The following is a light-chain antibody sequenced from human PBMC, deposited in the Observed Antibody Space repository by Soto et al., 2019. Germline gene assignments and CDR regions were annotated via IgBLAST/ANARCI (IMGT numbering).Light chain of an antibody. CDR3: TSYTDSFTYV. Sequence: QSALTQPASVSGSPGQSITIFCTGTSSDVGGYDYVSWYQQHPDKAPKLMIYEVTNRPSGVSNRFSGSKSGNTASLTLSGLLAEDEADYYCTSYTDSFTYVFGTGTKLTVL. CDR1: SSDVGGYDY. CDR2: EVT. V-gene: IGLV2-14*01. J-gene: IGLJ1*01.